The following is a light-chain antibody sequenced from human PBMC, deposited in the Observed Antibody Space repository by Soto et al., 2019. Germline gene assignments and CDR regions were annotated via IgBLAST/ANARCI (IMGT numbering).Light chain of an antibody. CDR3: AAWDDSLSGQV. V-gene: IGLV1-47*01. CDR1: SSNIGSNY. J-gene: IGLJ1*01. Sequence: QSALTQPPSASGTPGQRVTISCSGSSSNIGSNYVYWYQQLPGTAPKLLIYRNNQRSSGVPDRFSGSKSGTSASLAISGLRSEDEADYYCAAWDDSLSGQVFGTGTKVTVL. CDR2: RNN.